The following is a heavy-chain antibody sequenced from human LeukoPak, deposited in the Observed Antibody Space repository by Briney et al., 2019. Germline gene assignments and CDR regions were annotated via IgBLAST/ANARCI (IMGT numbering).Heavy chain of an antibody. CDR1: GYTFTSYY. J-gene: IGHJ5*02. Sequence: GASVKVSCKASGYTFTSYYMHWVRQAPGQGLEWMGWINPNSGCTDYSQKFQGRVTMTRYTSISTAYMELSRLRSDDTAVYYCASEGITMTPWGQGTLVTVSS. V-gene: IGHV1-2*02. CDR3: ASEGITMTP. D-gene: IGHD3-22*01. CDR2: INPNSGCT.